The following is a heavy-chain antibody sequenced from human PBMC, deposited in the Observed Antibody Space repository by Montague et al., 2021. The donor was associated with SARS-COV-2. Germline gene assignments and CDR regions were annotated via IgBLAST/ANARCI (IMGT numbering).Heavy chain of an antibody. D-gene: IGHD5/OR15-5a*01. CDR2: VYTTGST. V-gene: IGHV4-61*02. CDR1: GGSISSDSYY. Sequence: TLSLTCTVSGGSISSDSYYWSWIRQPAGKGLEWIGRVYTTGSTNYNPSLKSRVTISGDTSRNQFSLRLTSVTAANTAMYYCARAVICGVYAFAYFDFWGQGVLVTVSS. CDR3: ARAVICGVYAFAYFDF. J-gene: IGHJ4*02.